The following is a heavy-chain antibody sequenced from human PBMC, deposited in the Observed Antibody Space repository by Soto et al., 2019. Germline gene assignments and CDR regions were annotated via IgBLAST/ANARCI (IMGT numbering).Heavy chain of an antibody. CDR1: GFSLSNNG. CDR2: ISYDGNNK. V-gene: IGHV3-30*18. CDR3: AKGGSGNYLTYYYYYGMAV. J-gene: IGHJ6*02. Sequence: PGGSLRLSCAASGFSLSNNGMHWVRQAPGKGLEWVAVISYDGNNKYYADSVKGRFTISRDNSKNTVYPEMNNLRAEDTAMYYCAKGGSGNYLTYYYYYGMAVWGQGTTVTVSS. D-gene: IGHD3-22*01.